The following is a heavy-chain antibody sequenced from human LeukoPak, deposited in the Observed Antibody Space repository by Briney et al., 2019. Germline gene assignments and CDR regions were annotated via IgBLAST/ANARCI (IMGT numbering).Heavy chain of an antibody. D-gene: IGHD4-17*01. V-gene: IGHV3-23*01. CDR1: GFTFSSYA. Sequence: GGSLRLSCAASGFTFSSYAMSWVRQAPGKGLEWVSAISGCGGSTYYADSVKGRFTISRDNSKNTLYLQMNSLRAEDTAVYYCAKDRTVTNYYYYYGMDVWGQGTTVTVSS. CDR2: ISGCGGST. J-gene: IGHJ6*02. CDR3: AKDRTVTNYYYYYGMDV.